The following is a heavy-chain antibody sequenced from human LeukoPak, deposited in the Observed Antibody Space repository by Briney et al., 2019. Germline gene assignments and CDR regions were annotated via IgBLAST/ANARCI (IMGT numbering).Heavy chain of an antibody. J-gene: IGHJ2*01. CDR2: IYNSGNT. CDR3: ARAGTVIRRVHWYFDL. Sequence: SDTLSLTCTVSGDSISSGDYYWSWIRQPPGKGLEWIGYIYNSGNTYYNPSLKSRATVSLDTSKNQFSLKLSSVTAADTALYYCARAGTVIRRVHWYFDLWGRGTLVTVSS. D-gene: IGHD4-23*01. V-gene: IGHV4-30-4*02. CDR1: GDSISSGDYY.